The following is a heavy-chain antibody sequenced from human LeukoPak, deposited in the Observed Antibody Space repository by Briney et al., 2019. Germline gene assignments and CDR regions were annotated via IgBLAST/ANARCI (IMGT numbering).Heavy chain of an antibody. CDR2: INPNSGGT. V-gene: IGHV1-2*02. CDR3: ARDSPYYIALAGRGYWFDP. D-gene: IGHD6-19*01. J-gene: IGHJ5*02. CDR1: GYTFTGYY. Sequence: ASVKVSCKASGYTFTGYYMHWVRQAPGQGLEWMGWINPNSGGTNYAQKFQGRVTMTRDTSISTAYMELSRLRSDDTAVYYCARDSPYYIALAGRGYWFDPWGQGTLVTVSS.